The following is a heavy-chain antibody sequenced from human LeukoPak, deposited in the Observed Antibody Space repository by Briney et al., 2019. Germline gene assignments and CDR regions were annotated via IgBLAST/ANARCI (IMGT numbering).Heavy chain of an antibody. CDR3: ARGHNWNPL. CDR2: INHSGST. CDR1: GGSFSGYY. J-gene: IGHJ4*02. D-gene: IGHD1-20*01. V-gene: IGHV4-34*01. Sequence: SETLSLTCAVYGGSFSGYYWSWIRQPPGKGLEWIGEINHSGSTNYNPSLKSRVTISVDTSKNQFSLKLSSVTAADTAVYYCARGHNWNPLWGQGTLVTVSS.